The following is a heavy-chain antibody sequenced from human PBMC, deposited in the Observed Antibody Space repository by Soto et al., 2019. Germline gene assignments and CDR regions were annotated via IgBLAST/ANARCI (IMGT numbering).Heavy chain of an antibody. J-gene: IGHJ4*02. CDR1: GFTFSNAW. CDR3: TTEKPWWLLGPYLFDY. CDR2: IKSKTDGGTT. V-gene: IGHV3-15*07. Sequence: PGGSLRLSCAASGFTFSNAWMNWVRQAPGKGLEWVGRIKSKTDGGTTDYAAPVKGRFTISRDDSKNPLYLQMNSLKTEDTAVYYCTTEKPWWLLGPYLFDYWGQGTLVTVSS. D-gene: IGHD3-22*01.